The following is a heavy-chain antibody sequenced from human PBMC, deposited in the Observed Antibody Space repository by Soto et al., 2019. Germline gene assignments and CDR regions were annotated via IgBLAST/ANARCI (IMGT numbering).Heavy chain of an antibody. Sequence: PSETLSLTCTVSGGSISSGDYYWSWIRQPPGKGLEWIGYIYYSGSTYYNPSLKSRATISVDTSKNQFSLKLSSVTAADTAVYYCARGPVPAGTIDYWGQGTLVTVSS. D-gene: IGHD2-2*01. V-gene: IGHV4-30-4*01. J-gene: IGHJ4*02. CDR1: GGSISSGDYY. CDR2: IYYSGST. CDR3: ARGPVPAGTIDY.